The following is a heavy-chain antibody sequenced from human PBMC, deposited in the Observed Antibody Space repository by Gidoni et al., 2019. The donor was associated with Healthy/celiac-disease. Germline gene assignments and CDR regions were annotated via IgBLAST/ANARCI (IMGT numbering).Heavy chain of an antibody. D-gene: IGHD1-26*01. V-gene: IGHV3-48*03. J-gene: IGHJ3*02. CDR3: ARDQRVGAITPGAFDI. Sequence: EVQLVESGGGVVQPGGSLRLSGAASGFTFSRYEMNWVRQAPGTGLEWVSYISCSGSTIYYADSVKGRFTISRDNAKNSLYLQMNSLRAEDTAVYYCARDQRVGAITPGAFDIWGQGTMVTVSS. CDR2: ISCSGSTI. CDR1: GFTFSRYE.